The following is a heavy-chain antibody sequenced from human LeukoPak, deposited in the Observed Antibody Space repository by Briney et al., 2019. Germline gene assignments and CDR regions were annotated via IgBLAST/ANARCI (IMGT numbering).Heavy chain of an antibody. D-gene: IGHD2/OR15-2a*01. V-gene: IGHV3-64D*09. CDR1: GFTFRKYS. Sequence: GGTLRLSCSASGFTFRKYSMHWVRQGPGKGLEYVSAISSNGHIYYADSVKGRFTISRDNSKSTLYLQMSSLRPEDTAVYYCVKDNREGDWFDPWGQGTLVSVFS. J-gene: IGHJ5*02. CDR3: VKDNREGDWFDP. CDR2: ISSNGHI.